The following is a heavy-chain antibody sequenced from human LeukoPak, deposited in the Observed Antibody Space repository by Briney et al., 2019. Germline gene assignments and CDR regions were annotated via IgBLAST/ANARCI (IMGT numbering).Heavy chain of an antibody. J-gene: IGHJ4*02. Sequence: GGSLRLSCAASGFMVSGYSMNWVRQAPGKGLEWVSSIGSSSSSIYYADSVKGRFTISRDNAKNSLYPQMNSLRAEDTAVYYCARDRWELRGEFVYWGQGTLVTVSS. D-gene: IGHD1-26*01. CDR2: IGSSSSSI. V-gene: IGHV3-21*01. CDR3: ARDRWELRGEFVY. CDR1: GFMVSGYS.